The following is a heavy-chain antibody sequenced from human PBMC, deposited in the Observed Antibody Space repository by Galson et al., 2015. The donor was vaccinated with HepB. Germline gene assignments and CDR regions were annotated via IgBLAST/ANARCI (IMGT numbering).Heavy chain of an antibody. Sequence: SLRLSCAASGFTFSSYAMHWVRQAPGKGLEWVAVISYDGSNKYYADSVKGRFTISRDNSKNTLYLQMNSLRAEDTAVYYCARDGPTAEIFDYWGQGTLVTVSS. CDR2: ISYDGSNK. D-gene: IGHD5-18*01. V-gene: IGHV3-30*04. CDR3: ARDGPTAEIFDY. CDR1: GFTFSSYA. J-gene: IGHJ4*02.